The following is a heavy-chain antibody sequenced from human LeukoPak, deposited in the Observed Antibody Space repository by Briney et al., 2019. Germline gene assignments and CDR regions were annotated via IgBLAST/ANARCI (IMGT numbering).Heavy chain of an antibody. Sequence: GGSLRLSCAASGFTFSSYGMHWVRQAPGKGLEWVSSISSSSSYIYYADSVKGRFTISRDNAKNSLYLQMNSLRAEDTAVYYCARGGRSSIAAPDYWGQGTLVTVSS. CDR3: ARGGRSSIAAPDY. D-gene: IGHD6-6*01. V-gene: IGHV3-21*01. J-gene: IGHJ4*02. CDR1: GFTFSSYG. CDR2: ISSSSSYI.